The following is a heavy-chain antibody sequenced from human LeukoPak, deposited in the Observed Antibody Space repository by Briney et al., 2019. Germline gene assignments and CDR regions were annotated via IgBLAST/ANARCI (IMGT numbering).Heavy chain of an antibody. CDR1: GGSISSSSYY. D-gene: IGHD3-3*01. V-gene: IGHV4-39*07. CDR2: IYYSGST. Sequence: PSETLSLTCTVSGGSISSSSYYWGWIRQPPGKGLEWIGSIYYSGSTYYNPSLKSRVTISVDTSKNQFSLKLSSVTAADTAVYYCARDQLPYYDFWSGYYHRVYFDYWGQGTLVTVSS. J-gene: IGHJ4*02. CDR3: ARDQLPYYDFWSGYYHRVYFDY.